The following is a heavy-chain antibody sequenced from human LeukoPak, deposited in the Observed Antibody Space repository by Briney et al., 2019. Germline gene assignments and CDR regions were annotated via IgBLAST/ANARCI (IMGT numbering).Heavy chain of an antibody. CDR2: ISAYNGNT. CDR3: ARENSFLNYYYGMDV. Sequence: GASVKVSCKASGCTFTSYGISWVRQAPGQGLEWMGWISAYNGNTNYAQKLQGRVTMTTDTSTSTAYMELRSLRSDDTAVYYCARENSFLNYYYGMDVWGQGTTVTVSS. D-gene: IGHD3-3*01. J-gene: IGHJ6*02. CDR1: GCTFTSYG. V-gene: IGHV1-18*01.